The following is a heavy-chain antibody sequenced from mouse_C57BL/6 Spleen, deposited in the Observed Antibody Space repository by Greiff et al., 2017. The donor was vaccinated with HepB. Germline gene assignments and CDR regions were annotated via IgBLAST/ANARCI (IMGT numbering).Heavy chain of an antibody. CDR1: GFTFSNYW. J-gene: IGHJ3*01. V-gene: IGHV6-3*01. CDR2: IRLKSDNYAT. D-gene: IGHD4-1*01. CDR3: TATGTRFAY. Sequence: EVKLLESGGGLVQPGGSMKLSCVASGFTFSNYWMNWVRQSPEKGLEWVAQIRLKSDNYATHYAESVKGRFTISRDDSKSSVYLQMNNLRAEDTGIYYCTATGTRFAYWGQGTLVTVSA.